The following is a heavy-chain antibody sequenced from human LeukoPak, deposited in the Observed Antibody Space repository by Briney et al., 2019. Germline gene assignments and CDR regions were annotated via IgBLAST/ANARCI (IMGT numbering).Heavy chain of an antibody. V-gene: IGHV5-51*01. CDR3: GSGPYVRGVINAFDF. CDR1: GYSFTSYW. Sequence: GESLKISCKGSGYSFTSYWIGWVRQMPGKGLEWMGIIYPGDSDTRYSPSFQGQVTISADKSISTAYLQWSSLKASDTAMYYCGSGPYVRGVINAFDFWGKGKMVTVSS. D-gene: IGHD3-10*01. CDR2: IYPGDSDT. J-gene: IGHJ3*01.